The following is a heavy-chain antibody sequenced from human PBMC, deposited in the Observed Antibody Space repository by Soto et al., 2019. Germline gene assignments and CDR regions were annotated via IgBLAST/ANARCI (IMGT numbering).Heavy chain of an antibody. D-gene: IGHD3-9*01. CDR3: ARALRYFDWLLYVGAFDI. CDR1: GFTFSSYA. V-gene: IGHV3-23*01. Sequence: GGSLRLSCAASGFTFSSYAMSWVRQAPGKGLEWVSAISGSGGSTYYADSVKGRFTIARDNSKNTLYLQMNSLTAEATTVSYCARALRYFDWLLYVGAFDIGGQGTMVTVSS. CDR2: ISGSGGST. J-gene: IGHJ3*02.